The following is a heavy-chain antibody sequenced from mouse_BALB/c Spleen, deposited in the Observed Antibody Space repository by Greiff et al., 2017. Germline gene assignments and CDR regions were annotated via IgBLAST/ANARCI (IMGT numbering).Heavy chain of an antibody. CDR3: ARWLLRSYWYFDV. J-gene: IGHJ1*01. V-gene: IGHV1-69*02. Sequence: VQLQQPGAELVKPGASVKLSCKASGYTFTSYWMHWVKQRPGQGLEWIGEIDPSDSYTNYNQKFKGKATLTVDKSSSTAYMQLSSLTSEDSAVYYCARWLLRSYWYFDVWGAGTTVTVSS. CDR2: IDPSDSYT. D-gene: IGHD2-3*01. CDR1: GYTFTSYW.